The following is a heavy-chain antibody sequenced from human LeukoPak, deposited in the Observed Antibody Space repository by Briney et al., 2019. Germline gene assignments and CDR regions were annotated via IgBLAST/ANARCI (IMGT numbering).Heavy chain of an antibody. D-gene: IGHD3-16*02. Sequence: GGSLRLSCAASGFTFSSYAMSGVRQAPGKGLEWVSAISGSGGSTYYADSVKGRFTISRDNSKNTLYLQMNSLRAEDTAVYYCAKVPYDYVWGSYRPLYYFDYWGQGTLVTVSS. CDR3: AKVPYDYVWGSYRPLYYFDY. CDR1: GFTFSSYA. J-gene: IGHJ4*02. V-gene: IGHV3-23*01. CDR2: ISGSGGST.